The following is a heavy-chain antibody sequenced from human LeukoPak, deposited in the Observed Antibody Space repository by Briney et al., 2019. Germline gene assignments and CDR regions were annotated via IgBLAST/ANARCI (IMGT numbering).Heavy chain of an antibody. V-gene: IGHV4-31*03. D-gene: IGHD1-7*01. CDR2: IYYSGST. Sequence: PSETLSLTCTVSGGSISSGGYYWSWIRQHPGKGLEWIGYIYYSGSTYYNPSLKSRVTISVDTSKNQFSLKLSSVTAADTAVYYCARNLFRTITGTTKGGYYFDYWGQGTLVTVSS. CDR1: GGSISSGGYY. J-gene: IGHJ4*02. CDR3: ARNLFRTITGTTKGGYYFDY.